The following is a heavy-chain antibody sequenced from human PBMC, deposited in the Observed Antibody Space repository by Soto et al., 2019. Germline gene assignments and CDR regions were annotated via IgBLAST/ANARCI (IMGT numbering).Heavy chain of an antibody. CDR3: ASVGVGTRGGYYYYYGMDV. CDR2: INHSGST. D-gene: IGHD2-21*01. V-gene: IGHV4-34*01. Sequence: PSETLSLTCAVYGGSFSGYYWSWIRQPPGKGLEWIGEINHSGSTNYNPSLKSRVTISVDTSKNQFSLKLSSVTAADTAVYYCASVGVGTRGGYYYYYGMDVWGQGTTVTVSS. J-gene: IGHJ6*02. CDR1: GGSFSGYY.